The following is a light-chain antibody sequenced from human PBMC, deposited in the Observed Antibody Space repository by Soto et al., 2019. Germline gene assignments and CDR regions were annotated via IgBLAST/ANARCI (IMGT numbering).Light chain of an antibody. V-gene: IGLV2-23*02. CDR1: SSDVGSYNL. CDR2: EVN. J-gene: IGLJ1*01. CDR3: CSFAGSSTPYV. Sequence: QSALTQPASVSGSPGQSITISCPGTSSDVGSYNLVSWYQQHPGKAPKLIIYEVNKRPSGVSNRFSGSKSGNTASLTISGLQAEDEADYYCCSFAGSSTPYVFGTGTKVTVL.